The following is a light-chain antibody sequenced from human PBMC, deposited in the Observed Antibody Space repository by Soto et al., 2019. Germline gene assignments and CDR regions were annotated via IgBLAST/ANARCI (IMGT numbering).Light chain of an antibody. J-gene: IGKJ1*01. CDR3: QHYNSYSEA. Sequence: DIQMTQSPSTLSASVGDRVTITFRASQSISSWLAWYQQKLGRAPRLLIYDASSLKSGVPSRFSGSGSGTEFTLTISSLQPDDFATYYCQHYNSYSEAFGQGTKVDI. CDR1: QSISSW. V-gene: IGKV1-5*01. CDR2: DAS.